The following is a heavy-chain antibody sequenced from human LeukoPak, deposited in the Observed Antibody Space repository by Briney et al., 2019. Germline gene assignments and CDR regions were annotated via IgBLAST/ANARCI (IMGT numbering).Heavy chain of an antibody. D-gene: IGHD3-22*01. CDR3: ARYDSSGYYFY. V-gene: IGHV3-48*04. J-gene: IGHJ4*02. CDR1: GFTLSSYS. CDR2: VSYSSSTI. Sequence: QTGGSLRLSCAASGFTLSSYSMNWVRQAPGEWLEWISYVSYSSSTIYYADSVKGRFTISRDNAKNSLYLQMNSLRAEDTAVYYCARYDSSGYYFYWGQGTLVTVSS.